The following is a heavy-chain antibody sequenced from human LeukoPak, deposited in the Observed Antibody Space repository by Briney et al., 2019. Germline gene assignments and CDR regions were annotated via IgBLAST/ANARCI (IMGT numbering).Heavy chain of an antibody. J-gene: IGHJ5*02. D-gene: IGHD3-10*01. CDR1: GFTFSSYW. Sequence: PGGSLTLSCAASGFTFSSYWMSWVRLAPGKGLEWVANIKEDGSEKCYVDSVRGRFTISRDNAKNSLYLQLNSLRAEDTAVYYCARERVEGIKSRFDPWGRGTLVSVSS. V-gene: IGHV3-7*04. CDR2: IKEDGSEK. CDR3: ARERVEGIKSRFDP.